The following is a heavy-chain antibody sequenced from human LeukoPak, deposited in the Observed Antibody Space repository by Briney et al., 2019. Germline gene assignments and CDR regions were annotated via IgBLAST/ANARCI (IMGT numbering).Heavy chain of an antibody. D-gene: IGHD6-6*01. J-gene: IGHJ4*02. CDR1: GGSISSYY. CDR2: IYHSGST. V-gene: IGHV4-38-2*02. CDR3: ARGHSSSLGFDY. Sequence: PSETLSLTCTVSGGSISSYYWSWIRQPPGKGLEWIGSIYHSGSTYYNPSLKSRVTISVDTSKNQFPLKLSSVTAADTAVYYCARGHSSSLGFDYWGQGTLVTVSS.